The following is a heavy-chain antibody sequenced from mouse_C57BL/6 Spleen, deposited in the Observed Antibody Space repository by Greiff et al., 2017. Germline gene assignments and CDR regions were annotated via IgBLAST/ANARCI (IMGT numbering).Heavy chain of an antibody. CDR3: ASNYYGSSPFAY. D-gene: IGHD1-1*01. CDR2: ISYDGSN. Sequence: DVQLVESGPGLVKPSQSLSLTCSVTGYSITSGYYWNWIRQFPGNKLEWMGYISYDGSNNYNPSLKNRISITRDTSKYQFFLKLNSVTTEDTATYYCASNYYGSSPFAYWGQGTLVTVSA. V-gene: IGHV3-6*01. J-gene: IGHJ3*01. CDR1: GYSITSGYY.